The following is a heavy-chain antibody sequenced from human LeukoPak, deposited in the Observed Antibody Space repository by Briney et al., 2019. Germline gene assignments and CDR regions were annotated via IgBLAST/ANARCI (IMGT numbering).Heavy chain of an antibody. D-gene: IGHD3-10*01. J-gene: IGHJ4*02. V-gene: IGHV3-21*06. CDR1: GFTFTSYN. CDR3: ARGPLYGSGSYYDY. Sequence: GGSLRLSCAASGFTFTSYNMNWVRQAPGKGLEWVSSITSSSSYIYYADSVEGRFTISRDNAKNSLYLQMDSLRVEDTAVYYCARGPLYGSGSYYDYWGQGTLVTVSS. CDR2: ITSSSSYI.